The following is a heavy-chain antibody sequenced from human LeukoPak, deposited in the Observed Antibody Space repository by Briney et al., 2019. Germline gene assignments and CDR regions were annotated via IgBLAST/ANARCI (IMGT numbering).Heavy chain of an antibody. V-gene: IGHV4-61*01. J-gene: IGHJ4*02. CDR1: GGSVSSGSYY. CDR2: IYYSGST. Sequence: SETLSLTCTVSGGSVSSGSYYWSWIRQPPGKGLEWIGYIYYSGSTNYNPSLKSRVTISVDTSKNQFSLKLSSVTAADTAVYYCARDRVAAAGLFDYWGQGTLVTVSS. D-gene: IGHD6-13*01. CDR3: ARDRVAAAGLFDY.